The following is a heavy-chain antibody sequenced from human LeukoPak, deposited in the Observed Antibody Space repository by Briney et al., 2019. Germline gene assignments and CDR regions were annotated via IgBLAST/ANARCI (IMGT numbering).Heavy chain of an antibody. V-gene: IGHV3-48*02. CDR2: INHNAETI. J-gene: IGHJ4*02. CDR3: ARDHDWAFHY. CDR1: GFIFSNFA. Sequence: GGSLRLSCAASGFIFSNFAMSWVRQAPGEGLEWIAYINHNAETIYYADSVKGRFTISRDNAKNSLSLQMNSLRDEDTAVYYCARDHDWAFHYWGQGTRVTVSS. D-gene: IGHD3-9*01.